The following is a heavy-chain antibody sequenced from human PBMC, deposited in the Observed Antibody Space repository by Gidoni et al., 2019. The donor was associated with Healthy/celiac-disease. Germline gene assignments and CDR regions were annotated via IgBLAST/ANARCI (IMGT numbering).Heavy chain of an antibody. J-gene: IGHJ4*02. V-gene: IGHV5-51*01. CDR3: ARHGWYYYGSAEIDY. D-gene: IGHD3-10*01. CDR2: IYPGDSVT. Sequence: VQLLQSGAAAKKPGESLKISCMGSGYSFTSYWLGWVRQLLGKGLEWMGIIYPGDSVTRDSPSFQGQVTSSADKAISTAYLQWSSLKASDTAMYYCARHGWYYYGSAEIDYWGQGTLVTVSS. CDR1: GYSFTSYW.